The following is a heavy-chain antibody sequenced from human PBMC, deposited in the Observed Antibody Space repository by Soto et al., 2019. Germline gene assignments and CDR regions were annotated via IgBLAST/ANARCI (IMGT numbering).Heavy chain of an antibody. CDR2: IYHSGST. CDR1: GGSISSGGYS. J-gene: IGHJ4*02. D-gene: IGHD2-15*01. Sequence: QLQLQESGSGLVKPSQTLSLTCAVSGGSISSGGYSWSWIRQPPGKGLEWIGYIYHSGSTYYNPSLMSRVHRYVRSSRNQFPLKLSSVTAADTAVCYWVGGDKVVPADYWGQGTLVTVSS. CDR3: VGGDKVVPADY. V-gene: IGHV4-30-2*01.